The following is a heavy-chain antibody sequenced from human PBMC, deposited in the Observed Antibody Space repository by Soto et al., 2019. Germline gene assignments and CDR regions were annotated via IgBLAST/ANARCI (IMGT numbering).Heavy chain of an antibody. Sequence: GASVKVSCKASGYTLTELSMQWVRQAHGKGLEWMGGFDPEDGETIYAQKFQGRVTITRDTSASTAYMELSSLRSEDTAVYYCAINLMDYDILTGYYMGYYFDYWGQGTLVTAPQ. CDR2: FDPEDGET. D-gene: IGHD3-9*01. CDR1: GYTLTELS. CDR3: AINLMDYDILTGYYMGYYFDY. V-gene: IGHV1-24*01. J-gene: IGHJ4*02.